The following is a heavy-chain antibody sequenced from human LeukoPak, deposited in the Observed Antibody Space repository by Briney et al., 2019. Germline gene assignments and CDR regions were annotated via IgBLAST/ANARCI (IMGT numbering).Heavy chain of an antibody. CDR3: TRHLAATITFDY. Sequence: SETLSLTCTVSGGSISSRSYYWGWIRQPPGKGLEWIGSLYYSGSAYYNPSHKSRVTISVDTSKNQFSLKLSSVTAADTAVYYCTRHLAATITFDYWGQGTLVTVSS. J-gene: IGHJ4*02. CDR1: GGSISSRSYY. V-gene: IGHV4-39*01. D-gene: IGHD2-15*01. CDR2: LYYSGSA.